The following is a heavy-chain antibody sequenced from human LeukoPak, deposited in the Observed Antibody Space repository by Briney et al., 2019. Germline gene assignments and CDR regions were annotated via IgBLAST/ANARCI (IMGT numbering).Heavy chain of an antibody. D-gene: IGHD6-13*01. CDR3: ARGVYIAAAQYGY. CDR1: GVSISSYY. Sequence: PSETLSLTCTVSGVSISSYYWSWIRQPPGKGLEGIGYIYYSGTTNYNPSLKSRVTISVDTSKNQFSLKLSSVTAADTAVYYCARGVYIAAAQYGYWGQGTLVTVSS. CDR2: IYYSGTT. V-gene: IGHV4-59*01. J-gene: IGHJ4*02.